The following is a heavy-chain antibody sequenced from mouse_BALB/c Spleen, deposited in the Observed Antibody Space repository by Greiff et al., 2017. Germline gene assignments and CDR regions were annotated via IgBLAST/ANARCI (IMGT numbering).Heavy chain of an antibody. J-gene: IGHJ1*01. D-gene: IGHD1-1*01. Sequence: EVQGVESGGGLVQPGGSLKLSCAASGFTFSSYTMSWVRQTPEKRLEWVAYISNGGGSTYYPDTVKGRFTISRDNAKNTLYLQMSSLKSEDTAMYYCARRGYGSSFHWYFDVWGAGTTVTVS. CDR2: ISNGGGST. CDR3: ARRGYGSSFHWYFDV. V-gene: IGHV5-12-2*01. CDR1: GFTFSSYT.